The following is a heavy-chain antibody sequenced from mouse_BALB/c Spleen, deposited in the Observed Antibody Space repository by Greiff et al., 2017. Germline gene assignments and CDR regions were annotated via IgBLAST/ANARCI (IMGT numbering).Heavy chain of an antibody. CDR3: ALTGTSGFAY. D-gene: IGHD4-1*01. CDR2: IYPGSGST. Sequence: VQLQQPGAELVKPGTSVKLSCKASGYNFTSYWINWVKLRPGQGLEWIGDIYPGSGSTNYNEKFKSKATLTVDTSSSTAYMQLSSLASEDSALYYCALTGTSGFAYWGQGTLVTVSA. J-gene: IGHJ3*01. V-gene: IGHV1-55*01. CDR1: GYNFTSYW.